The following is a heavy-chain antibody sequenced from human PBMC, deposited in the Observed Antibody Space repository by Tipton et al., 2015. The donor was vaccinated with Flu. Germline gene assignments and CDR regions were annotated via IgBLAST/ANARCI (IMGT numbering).Heavy chain of an antibody. D-gene: IGHD3-9*01. CDR1: GGSISSSSYY. V-gene: IGHV4-39*07. Sequence: LRLSCTVSGGSISSSSYYWGWIRQPPGKGLEWIGSIYYSGSTYYNPSLKSRVTISVDTSKNQFSLKLSSVTAADTAVYYCARLYYDILTGSYYFDYWGQGTLVTVSS. CDR3: ARLYYDILTGSYYFDY. CDR2: IYYSGST. J-gene: IGHJ4*02.